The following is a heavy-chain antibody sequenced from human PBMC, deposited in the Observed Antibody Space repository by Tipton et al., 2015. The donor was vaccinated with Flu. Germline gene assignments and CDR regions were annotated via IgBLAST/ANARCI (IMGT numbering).Heavy chain of an antibody. J-gene: IGHJ6*02. D-gene: IGHD1-26*01. V-gene: IGHV3-48*03. CDR2: ISSSDSSI. CDR1: GFTFSSYE. Sequence: GSLRLSCAASGFTFSSYEMNWVRQAPGKGLEWVSYISSSDSSIYYADSVKGRFTISRDNAKNSLYLQMNSLRVEDTAIYYCARFSGSSFYCHAMDVWGQGTTVTVAS. CDR3: ARFSGSSFYCHAMDV.